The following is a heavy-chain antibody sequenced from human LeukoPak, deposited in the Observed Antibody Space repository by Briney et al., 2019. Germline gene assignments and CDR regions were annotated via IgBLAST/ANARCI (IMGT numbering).Heavy chain of an antibody. J-gene: IGHJ3*01. CDR1: GFTFSSYA. CDR2: ISGSGGRT. Sequence: GGSLRLSCAASGFTFSSYAMSWVRQAPGKGLEWVSAISGSGGRTYYADSVKGQSTITRDNSKNTLYLQINSLRAEDTAVYYCAKELSRYYSGAGSFLNCGRGPMVPVS. CDR3: AKELSRYYSGAGSFLN. D-gene: IGHD3-10*01. V-gene: IGHV3-23*01.